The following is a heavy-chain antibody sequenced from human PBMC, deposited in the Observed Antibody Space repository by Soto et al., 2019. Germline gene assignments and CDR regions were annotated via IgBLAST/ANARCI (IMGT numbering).Heavy chain of an antibody. CDR1: GYTFTSYG. CDR3: ARCGGDCQYYCYFYMDV. CDR2: ISAYNGNT. Sequence: QVQLVQSGAEVKKPGASVKVSCKASGYTFTSYGISWVRQAPGQGLEWMGWISAYNGNTNYAQKLQGRVTRTTGGTTSTAYMEPRSLRADDTAVYYCARCGGDCQYYCYFYMDVWGKGTTVTVSS. D-gene: IGHD2-21*01. J-gene: IGHJ6*03. V-gene: IGHV1-18*01.